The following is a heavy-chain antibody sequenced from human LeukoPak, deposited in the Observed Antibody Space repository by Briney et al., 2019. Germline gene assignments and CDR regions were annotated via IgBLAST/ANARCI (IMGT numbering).Heavy chain of an antibody. CDR1: GFDFSSHW. D-gene: IGHD3-3*01. V-gene: IGHV3-74*01. J-gene: IGHJ4*02. CDR3: AKDHYWSIDY. CDR2: IKGDGIST. Sequence: GGSLRLSCAASGFDFSSHWMHWVRHAPGQGLVWVSRIKGDGISTNYADSVKGRFTISRDIAKNTLYLQMNSLRAEDTGVYYCAKDHYWSIDYWGRGTLVTVSS.